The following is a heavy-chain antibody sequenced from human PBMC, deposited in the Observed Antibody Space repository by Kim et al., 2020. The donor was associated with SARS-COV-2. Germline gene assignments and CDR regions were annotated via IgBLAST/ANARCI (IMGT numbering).Heavy chain of an antibody. J-gene: IGHJ6*02. CDR2: IYPGHSDT. CDR1: GYSFTSYW. D-gene: IGHD3-10*01. Sequence: GESLKISCKGSGYSFTSYWIGWVRQMPGKGLEWMGIIYPGHSDTRYSPSFQGQVTISADKSISTAYLQWSSLKASDTAMYYCARHSGSGSWSYYYGMDVWGQGTTVTVSS. CDR3: ARHSGSGSWSYYYGMDV. V-gene: IGHV5-51*01.